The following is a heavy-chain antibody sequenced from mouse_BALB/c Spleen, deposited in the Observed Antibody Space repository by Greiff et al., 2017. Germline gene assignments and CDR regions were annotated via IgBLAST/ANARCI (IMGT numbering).Heavy chain of an antibody. CDR3: ARSSYYGNYDAMDY. CDR1: GYTFTSYW. V-gene: IGHV1-7*01. J-gene: IGHJ4*01. CDR2: INPSTGYT. Sequence: VKLMESGAELAKPGASVKMSCKASGYTFTSYWMHWVKQRPGQGLEWIGYINPSTGYTEYNQKFKDKATLTADKSSSTAYMQLSSLTSEDSAVYYCARSSYYGNYDAMDYWGQGTAVTVSA. D-gene: IGHD2-10*01.